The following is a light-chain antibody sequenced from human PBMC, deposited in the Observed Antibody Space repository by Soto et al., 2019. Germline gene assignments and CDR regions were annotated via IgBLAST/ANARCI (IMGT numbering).Light chain of an antibody. V-gene: IGKV1-12*01. CDR3: QQYHKGPIN. CDR2: GAS. Sequence: DIQMTQSPSSVSPSVGDRVTITCRASQSISSWLAWYQQKPGIAPKXLIYGASSLLSGVPARFSGSGSGTDLSITISSLQSEDFAVYYCQQYHKGPINFGQGTRLEIK. J-gene: IGKJ5*01. CDR1: QSISSW.